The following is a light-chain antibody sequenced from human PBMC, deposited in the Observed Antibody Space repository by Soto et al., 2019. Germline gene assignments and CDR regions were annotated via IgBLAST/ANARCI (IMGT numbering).Light chain of an antibody. CDR1: QSISNW. CDR3: QQYDSYSGLT. J-gene: IGKJ4*01. V-gene: IGKV1-5*03. Sequence: DIQMTQSPSTLSASVGDRVTITCRASQSISNWLAWYQQKPGKAPKLLIYTASNLNSGVPSRFSGSGSGTEFTLTISSLQPDDFATYNCQQYDSYSGLTFGGGTKVEIK. CDR2: TAS.